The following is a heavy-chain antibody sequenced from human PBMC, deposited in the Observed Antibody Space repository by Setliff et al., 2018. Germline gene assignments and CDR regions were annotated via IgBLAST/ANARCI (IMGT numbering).Heavy chain of an antibody. CDR2: INPNSGGT. V-gene: IGHV1-2*02. D-gene: IGHD3-10*01. CDR1: AKTFTAYY. Sequence: VASVKVSCKASAKTFTAYYVHWVRQAPGQGLEWMGWINPNSGGTNYAQKFQGRVTLTRDASITTTYMELNSLRSDDTAVYYCTKDLNRWFGEFACDVWGQGTMVTVSS. J-gene: IGHJ3*01. CDR3: TKDLNRWFGEFACDV.